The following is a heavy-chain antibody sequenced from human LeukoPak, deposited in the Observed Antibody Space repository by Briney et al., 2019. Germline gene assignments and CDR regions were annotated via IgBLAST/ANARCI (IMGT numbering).Heavy chain of an antibody. CDR2: ASGSGGST. J-gene: IGHJ4*02. D-gene: IGHD2-2*01. CDR3: AKDPYGTRYFDY. Sequence: PGGSLRLSCAASGFTFSSYAMTWVRQAPGKGLEWVSAASGSGGSTYYADSVKGRFTISRDNSKNTVYLQMNSLRAEDTAVYYCAKDPYGTRYFDYWGQGTLVTVSS. V-gene: IGHV3-23*01. CDR1: GFTFSSYA.